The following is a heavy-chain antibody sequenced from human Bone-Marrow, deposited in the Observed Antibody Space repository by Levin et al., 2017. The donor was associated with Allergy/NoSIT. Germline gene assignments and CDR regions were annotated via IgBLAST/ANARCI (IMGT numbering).Heavy chain of an antibody. Sequence: SFSSSFFPFLFSLLPFFLPSPWTFLAFFSSLRLLRRTLYYADSVKGRFTISRDNAENSLYLQMNSLRAEDTAVYYCARDRPSGWYYFDYWGQGTLVTVSS. V-gene: IGHV3-48*01. CDR1: FFPFLFSL. CDR2: LRLLRRTL. CDR3: ARDRPSGWYYFDY. D-gene: IGHD6-19*01. J-gene: IGHJ4*02.